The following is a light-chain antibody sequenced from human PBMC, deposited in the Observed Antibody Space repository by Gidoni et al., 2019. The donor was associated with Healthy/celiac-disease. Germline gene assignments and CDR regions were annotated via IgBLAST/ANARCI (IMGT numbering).Light chain of an antibody. J-gene: IGLJ1*01. CDR3: SSYTSSPYV. CDR1: SSDVGGYNY. CDR2: EVT. Sequence: QSARTQPASVSGAPGQSITISCTGTSSDVGGYNYVSWYQQHPGKAPKLMIYEVTNRPSGVSTRFSGSKSGNTASLPISGLQAEDEADYYCSSYTSSPYVFGTGTKVTVL. V-gene: IGLV2-14*01.